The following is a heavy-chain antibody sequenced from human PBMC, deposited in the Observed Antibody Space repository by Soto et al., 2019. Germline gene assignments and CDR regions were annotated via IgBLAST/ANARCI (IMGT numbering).Heavy chain of an antibody. D-gene: IGHD2-2*01. CDR3: ARDRGGIIVLPAAGDNYYSGMDV. Sequence: QVQLQESGPGLVKPSQTLSLTCTVSGGSISSGDYYWSWIRQPPGEGLEWIGYIYYSGSTYYNPSLNSRLTISVDTSKNQFSLKLSSVTAADTAVYYCARDRGGIIVLPAAGDNYYSGMDVWGQGATVTVSS. J-gene: IGHJ6*02. CDR2: IYYSGST. V-gene: IGHV4-30-4*01. CDR1: GGSISSGDYY.